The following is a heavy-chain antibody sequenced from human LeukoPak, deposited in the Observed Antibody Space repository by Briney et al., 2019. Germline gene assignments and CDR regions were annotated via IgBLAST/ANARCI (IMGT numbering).Heavy chain of an antibody. V-gene: IGHV3-43*02. D-gene: IGHD6-19*01. CDR3: AKGAQWLVHF. CDR1: GFTLDDYA. Sequence: PGGSLRLSCAASGFTLDDYAMHWARQAPGKGLEWVSLISGDGATTYYADSVKGRFTLSRDNSKNSLYLQMNSLRTEDTALYYCAKGAQWLVHFWGQGTLVTVSS. CDR2: ISGDGATT. J-gene: IGHJ4*02.